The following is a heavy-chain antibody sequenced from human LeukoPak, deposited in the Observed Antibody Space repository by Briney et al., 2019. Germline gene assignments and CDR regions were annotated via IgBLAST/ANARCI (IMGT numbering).Heavy chain of an antibody. CDR3: ARVGLLKGGSVDPYPYYYYYGMDV. Sequence: GASVKVSCKASGYTFTSYGISWVRQAPGQGLEWMGWISAYNGNTNYAQKLQGRVTMTTDTSTSTAYMELRSLRSDDTAVYYCARVGLLKGGSVDPYPYYYYYGMDVWGQGTTVTVSS. J-gene: IGHJ6*02. CDR2: ISAYNGNT. D-gene: IGHD2-15*01. V-gene: IGHV1-18*01. CDR1: GYTFTSYG.